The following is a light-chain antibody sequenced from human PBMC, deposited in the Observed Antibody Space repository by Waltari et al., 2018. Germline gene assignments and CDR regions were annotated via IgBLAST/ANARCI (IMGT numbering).Light chain of an antibody. Sequence: QSALTQPASVSGSPGQSITVSCTGTNSDVGSYNLVSWYQQHPGKAPKLVIYEINKRPSGVSNRFSGSKSGNTASLTISGLQAEDEADYYCCSYAGTNTRVLGGGTKLTVL. CDR1: NSDVGSYNL. CDR3: CSYAGTNTRV. CDR2: EIN. V-gene: IGLV2-23*02. J-gene: IGLJ2*01.